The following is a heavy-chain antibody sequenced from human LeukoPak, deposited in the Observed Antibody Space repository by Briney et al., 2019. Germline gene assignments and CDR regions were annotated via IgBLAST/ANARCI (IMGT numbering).Heavy chain of an antibody. CDR2: IYHSGST. CDR1: GGSISSSNW. Sequence: SKTLSLTCAVSGGSISSSNWWSWVRQPPGKGLEWIGEIYHSGSTNYNPSLKSRVTISVDTSKNQFSLRLSSVTAADTAVYYCARVTHYYGSGSYPYWGQGTLVTVSS. V-gene: IGHV4-4*02. J-gene: IGHJ4*02. D-gene: IGHD3-10*01. CDR3: ARVTHYYGSGSYPY.